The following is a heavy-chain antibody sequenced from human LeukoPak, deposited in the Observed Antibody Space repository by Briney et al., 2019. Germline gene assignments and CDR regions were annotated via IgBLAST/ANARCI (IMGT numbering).Heavy chain of an antibody. CDR2: IADSGTTM. Sequence: PGGSLRLSCAASGFTFSDYYMTWIRQAPRKGLEWISYIADSGTTMYYADSVEGRFTISRDNAKNSLYLQMNSLRVEDTAMYYCARVGSNWYWLDPWGQGTLVSVSS. CDR3: ARVGSNWYWLDP. D-gene: IGHD6-13*01. V-gene: IGHV3-11*01. CDR1: GFTFSDYY. J-gene: IGHJ5*02.